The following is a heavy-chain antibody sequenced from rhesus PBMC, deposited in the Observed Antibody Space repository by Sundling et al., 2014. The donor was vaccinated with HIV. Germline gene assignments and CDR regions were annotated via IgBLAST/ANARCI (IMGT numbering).Heavy chain of an antibody. V-gene: IGHV4-122*02. CDR3: ARDVNTLTSY. CDR2: ITSSGTT. Sequence: QVQLQESGPAVVKPSETLSLTCAVSGGSISGFSWSWIRQPPGKGLEWIGYITSSGTTSYNPSLKSRVAISSDTSKNDFSLKVRSLTAADTAVYYCARDVNTLTSYWGQGLLVTVSS. J-gene: IGHJ4*01. D-gene: IGHD4-23*01. CDR1: GGSISGFS.